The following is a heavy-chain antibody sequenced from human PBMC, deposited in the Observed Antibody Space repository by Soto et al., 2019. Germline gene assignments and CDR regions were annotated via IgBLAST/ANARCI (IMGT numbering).Heavy chain of an antibody. CDR3: ARGWTGSSTSARAFDI. D-gene: IGHD2-2*01. CDR2: INHSGST. Sequence: PSETLSLTCAVYGGSFSGYYWSWIRQPPGKGLEWNGEINHSGSTNYNPSLKSRVTISVDTSKNQFSLKLSSVTAADTAVYYCARGWTGSSTSARAFDIWGQGTMVTVSS. J-gene: IGHJ3*02. V-gene: IGHV4-34*01. CDR1: GGSFSGYY.